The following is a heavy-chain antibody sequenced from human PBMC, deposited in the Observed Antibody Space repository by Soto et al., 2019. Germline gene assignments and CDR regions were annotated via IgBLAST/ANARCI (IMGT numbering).Heavy chain of an antibody. CDR3: ARVGATMIVPHWFDP. V-gene: IGHV3-48*02. CDR2: ISSSSSTI. D-gene: IGHD3-22*01. J-gene: IGHJ5*02. Sequence: GGSLRLSCAASGFTFSSYSMNWVRQAPGKGLEWVSYISSSSSTIYYADSVKGRFTISRDNAKNSLYLQMNSLRDEDTAVYYCARVGATMIVPHWFDPWGQGTLVTVSS. CDR1: GFTFSSYS.